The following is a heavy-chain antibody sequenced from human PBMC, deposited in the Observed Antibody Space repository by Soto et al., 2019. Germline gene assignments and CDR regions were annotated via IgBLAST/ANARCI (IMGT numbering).Heavy chain of an antibody. J-gene: IGHJ6*02. CDR2: ISYDGSNK. D-gene: IGHD3-3*01. Sequence: GGSLRLSCAASGFTFSSYAMHWVRQAPGKXLEWVAVISYDGSNKYYADSVKGRFTISRDNSKNTLYLQMNSLRAEDTAVYYCARGLGSGYLPFYYYYYGMDVWGQGTTVTVSS. V-gene: IGHV3-30-3*01. CDR1: GFTFSSYA. CDR3: ARGLGSGYLPFYYYYYGMDV.